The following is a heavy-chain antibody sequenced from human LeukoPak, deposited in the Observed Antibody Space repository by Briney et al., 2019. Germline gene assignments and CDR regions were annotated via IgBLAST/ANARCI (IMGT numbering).Heavy chain of an antibody. Sequence: ASVKVSCKASGYTFTSYGIIWVRQAPGQGLEWMGWISAYNGNTNYAQKLQGRVTMTTDTSTSTAYMELRSLRSDDTAVYYCARREGYCSSTSCSPYYYYYYMDVWGKGTTVTVSS. CDR3: ARREGYCSSTSCSPYYYYYYMDV. CDR1: GYTFTSYG. J-gene: IGHJ6*03. V-gene: IGHV1-18*01. D-gene: IGHD2-2*01. CDR2: ISAYNGNT.